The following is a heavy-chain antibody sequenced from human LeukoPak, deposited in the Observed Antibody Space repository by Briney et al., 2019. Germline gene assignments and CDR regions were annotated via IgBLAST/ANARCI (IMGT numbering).Heavy chain of an antibody. CDR3: ARDLGIAAAGTAYDAFDI. CDR1: GFTVSSNY. CDR2: TYSGGST. D-gene: IGHD6-13*01. V-gene: IGHV3-53*01. Sequence: GGSLRLSCAASGFTVSSNYMSWVRQAPGKGLEWVSVTYSGGSTYYADSVKGRFTISRDNSKNTLYLQMNSLRAEDTAVYYCARDLGIAAAGTAYDAFDIWGQGTMVTVSS. J-gene: IGHJ3*02.